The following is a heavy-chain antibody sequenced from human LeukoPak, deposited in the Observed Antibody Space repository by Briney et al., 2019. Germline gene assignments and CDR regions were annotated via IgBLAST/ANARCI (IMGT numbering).Heavy chain of an antibody. Sequence: ASVKVSCKASGYTFTDYYMHWVRQAPGQGLEWMGWINPNSGGTNYAQKFQGRVTMTRDTSISTAYMELSRLRSDDTAVYYCARDRVVVLAAFDYWGQGTLVTVSS. CDR3: ARDRVVVLAAFDY. J-gene: IGHJ4*02. D-gene: IGHD2-2*01. CDR2: INPNSGGT. CDR1: GYTFTDYY. V-gene: IGHV1-2*02.